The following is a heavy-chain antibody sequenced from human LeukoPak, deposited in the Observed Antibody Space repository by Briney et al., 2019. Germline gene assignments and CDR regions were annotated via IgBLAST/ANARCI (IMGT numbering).Heavy chain of an antibody. Sequence: SVKVSCKASGGTLNSYAISWVRLAPGQGLEWMGGIIPIFDTTRYAQKFQGRVTITADESTSTAYMELSSLRSDDTAVYYCARLRPDPVELATMWYFDLWGRGTLVTVSS. D-gene: IGHD5-24*01. V-gene: IGHV1-69*13. CDR3: ARLRPDPVELATMWYFDL. J-gene: IGHJ2*01. CDR1: GGTLNSYA. CDR2: IIPIFDTT.